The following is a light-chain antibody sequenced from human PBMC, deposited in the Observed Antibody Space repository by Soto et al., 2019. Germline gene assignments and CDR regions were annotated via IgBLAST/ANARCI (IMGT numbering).Light chain of an antibody. CDR2: STS. CDR3: QQANSFPYT. J-gene: IGKJ2*01. V-gene: IGKV1-12*01. CDR1: QGISNW. Sequence: DIQMTQSPSSVSASVGDRVTITCRASQGISNWLAWYQQKAGKAPKLLIYSTSTLQSGVPSRFRGSGSRTEFPLTISSLQPEDVATYYCQQANSFPYTFGQGTKLEIK.